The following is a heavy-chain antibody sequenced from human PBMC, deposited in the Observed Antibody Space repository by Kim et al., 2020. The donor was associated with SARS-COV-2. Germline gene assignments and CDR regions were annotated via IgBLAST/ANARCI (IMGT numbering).Heavy chain of an antibody. V-gene: IGHV4-31*03. J-gene: IGHJ3*02. CDR3: ARDHQWLVHEGAFDI. CDR2: IYYSGST. Sequence: SETLSLTCTVSGGSISSGGYYWSWIRQHPGKGLEWIGYIYYSGSTYSNPSLKSRVTISVDTSKNQFSLKLSSVTAADTAVYYCARDHQWLVHEGAFDIWGQGTMVTVSS. CDR1: GGSISSGGYY. D-gene: IGHD6-19*01.